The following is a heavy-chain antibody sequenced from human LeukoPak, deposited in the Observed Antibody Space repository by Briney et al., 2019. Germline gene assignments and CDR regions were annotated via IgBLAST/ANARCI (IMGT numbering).Heavy chain of an antibody. D-gene: IGHD6-13*01. J-gene: IGHJ4*02. CDR2: IYYFGST. V-gene: IGHV4-39*07. CDR3: AIFFETAAGTRETVY. Sequence: SETLSLTCTVSGVSIGSSNYYWGWIRQPPGKGLEWIGSIYYFGSTYYNPSLKSRVTISIDTSKTQFSLKLSSVTAADTAVYYCAIFFETAAGTRETVYWGQGTLVTVSS. CDR1: GVSIGSSNYY.